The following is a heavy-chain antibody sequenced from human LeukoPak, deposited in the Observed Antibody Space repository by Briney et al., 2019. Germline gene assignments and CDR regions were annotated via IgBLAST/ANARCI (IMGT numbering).Heavy chain of an antibody. CDR3: AKVATTVTLDY. CDR2: ISYDGSNK. V-gene: IGHV3-30-3*01. D-gene: IGHD4-11*01. CDR1: GFTFSSYA. J-gene: IGHJ4*02. Sequence: PGGSLRLSCAAYGFTFSSYAMHWVRQAPGKGLEWVAVISYDGSNKYYADSVKGRFTISRDNSKNTLYLQMNSLRAEDTAVYYCAKVATTVTLDYWGQGTLVTVSS.